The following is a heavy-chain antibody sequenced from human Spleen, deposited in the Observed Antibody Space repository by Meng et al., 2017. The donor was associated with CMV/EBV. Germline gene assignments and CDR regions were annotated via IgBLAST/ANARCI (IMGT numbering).Heavy chain of an antibody. Sequence: SGYTFTGYHVHWLRQAPGQGLEGMAWLNPNSGATRYAQKFQGRVTMTGDTSLSTAYMEMSSLRSDDTAVYYCARETDYGGLFWYFDLWGRGTLVTVSS. J-gene: IGHJ2*01. V-gene: IGHV1-2*02. CDR2: LNPNSGAT. CDR1: GYTFTGYH. CDR3: ARETDYGGLFWYFDL. D-gene: IGHD4-23*01.